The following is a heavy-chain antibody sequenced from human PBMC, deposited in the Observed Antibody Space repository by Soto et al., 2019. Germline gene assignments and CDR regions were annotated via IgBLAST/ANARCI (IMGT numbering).Heavy chain of an antibody. Sequence: QVQLQESGPGLVKPSETLSLTCTVSGGSISSYYWSWIRQPPGKGLEWIGYIYYSGSTNYNPSLTSRVTISVDTYKNQFSLKLSSVTAADTAVYYCARDRRERPGSGSYYITPNYFDYWGQGTLVTVSS. CDR3: ARDRRERPGSGSYYITPNYFDY. CDR1: GGSISSYY. V-gene: IGHV4-59*01. J-gene: IGHJ4*02. CDR2: IYYSGST. D-gene: IGHD3-10*01.